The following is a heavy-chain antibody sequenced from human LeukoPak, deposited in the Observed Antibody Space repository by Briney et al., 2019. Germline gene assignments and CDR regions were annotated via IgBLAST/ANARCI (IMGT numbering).Heavy chain of an antibody. CDR1: GGSISSYY. Sequence: SETLSLTCTVSGGSISSYYWSWIRQPAGKGLEWIGRIYTSGSTNYNPSLKSRVTMSVDTSKNQFSLKLRSVTAADTAVYYCARDLERGFGEYYYDPWGPGTLVTVSS. V-gene: IGHV4-4*07. CDR2: IYTSGST. CDR3: ARDLERGFGEYYYDP. D-gene: IGHD3-10*01. J-gene: IGHJ5*02.